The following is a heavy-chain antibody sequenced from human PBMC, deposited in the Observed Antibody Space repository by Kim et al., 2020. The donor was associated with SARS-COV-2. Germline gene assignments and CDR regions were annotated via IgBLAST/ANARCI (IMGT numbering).Heavy chain of an antibody. CDR3: ASQPYDFWTANPFFDF. CDR1: GFTFSSFA. V-gene: IGHV3-23*01. D-gene: IGHD3-3*01. J-gene: IGHJ4*02. CDR2: ISGSGVIT. Sequence: GGSLRLSCAASGFTFSSFAMSWVRQAPGKGLEWVSTISGSGVITYYSDSVKGRFTISRGNSMNTLYPQMNSLRSEDTAVYYCASQPYDFWTANPFFDFWGQGTLVTVSS.